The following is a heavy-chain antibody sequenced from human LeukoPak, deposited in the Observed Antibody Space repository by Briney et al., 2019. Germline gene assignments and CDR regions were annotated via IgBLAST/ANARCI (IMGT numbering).Heavy chain of an antibody. J-gene: IGHJ4*02. Sequence: PGGSLRLSCAASGFTFTTYAMSWVRQAPGKGLEWVSGISGLGDNTYYVDSVKGRFTISRDNAKNTLYLQMNSLRAEDTAVYYCARALNWYSSSSAGYYWGQGTLVTVAS. CDR2: ISGLGDNT. CDR1: GFTFTTYA. D-gene: IGHD6-6*01. V-gene: IGHV3-23*01. CDR3: ARALNWYSSSSAGYY.